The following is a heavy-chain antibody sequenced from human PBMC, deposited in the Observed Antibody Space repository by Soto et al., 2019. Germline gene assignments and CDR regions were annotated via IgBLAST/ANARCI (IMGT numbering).Heavy chain of an antibody. D-gene: IGHD2-15*01. CDR3: ARGVGGGSCYPEVFCPYYYYYLDV. CDR1: GYTFTGYY. J-gene: IGHJ6*03. CDR2: INPNSGGT. Sequence: QVQLVQSGAEVKKPGASVKVSCKASGYTFTGYYMHWVRQAPGQGLEWMGWINPNSGGTNYAQKSQGWVTMTRDTSISTVYMELSRLRCDDMAVYYCARGVGGGSCYPEVFCPYYYYYLDVWGKGTTVTVSS. V-gene: IGHV1-2*04.